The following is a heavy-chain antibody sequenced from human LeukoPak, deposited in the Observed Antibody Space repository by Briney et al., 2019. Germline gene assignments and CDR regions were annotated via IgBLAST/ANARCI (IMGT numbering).Heavy chain of an antibody. V-gene: IGHV3-23*01. CDR1: RFTFSSYA. Sequence: PGGSLRLSCAASRFTFSSYAMSWVRQAPGKGLEWVSAISGSGGSTYYADSVKGRFTISRDNSKNTLYLQMNSLRAEDTAVYYCAKAISSGWSFFDYWGQGTLVTVSS. J-gene: IGHJ4*02. D-gene: IGHD6-19*01. CDR3: AKAISSGWSFFDY. CDR2: ISGSGGST.